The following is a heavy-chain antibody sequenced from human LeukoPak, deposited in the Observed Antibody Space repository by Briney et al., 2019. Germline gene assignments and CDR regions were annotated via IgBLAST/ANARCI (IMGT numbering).Heavy chain of an antibody. Sequence: SETLSLTCTVSGGSFSSYYWSWIRQPPGKGLEWIGYVYYSGSTNYNPSLKSRVTISVDTSKNQFSLKLNSVTAADTAVYYCASLNYDSSGYLGYWGQGTLVTVSS. CDR1: GGSFSSYY. V-gene: IGHV4-59*12. J-gene: IGHJ4*02. D-gene: IGHD3-22*01. CDR2: VYYSGST. CDR3: ASLNYDSSGYLGY.